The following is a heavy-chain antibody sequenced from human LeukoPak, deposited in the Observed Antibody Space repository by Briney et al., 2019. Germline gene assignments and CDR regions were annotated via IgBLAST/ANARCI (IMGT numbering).Heavy chain of an antibody. CDR1: GYTFTRSF. CDR3: ARDPMTAGTDYYFDF. D-gene: IGHD2-21*02. Sequence: VASVTVSCKASGYTFTRSFIHWVRQAPGQGLEWMGIINPSDGSTTYAQKFKDRVTMTRDTSTSKVAMELSSLISDDTAVYYCARDPMTAGTDYYFDFWGQGTLVTVSS. J-gene: IGHJ4*02. CDR2: INPSDGST. V-gene: IGHV1-46*01.